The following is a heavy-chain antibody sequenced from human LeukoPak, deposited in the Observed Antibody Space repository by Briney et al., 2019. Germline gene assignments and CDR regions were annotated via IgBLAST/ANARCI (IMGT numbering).Heavy chain of an antibody. V-gene: IGHV3-53*01. CDR2: IYSGGST. J-gene: IGHJ2*01. D-gene: IGHD3-10*01. Sequence: HPGGSLRLSCAASGFTVSSNYMSWVRQAPGKGLEWVSVIYSGGSTYYADSVKGRFTISRDNSKNTLYLQMNSLRAEDTAVYYCARARSSYWYFDLWGRGTLVTVSS. CDR1: GFTVSSNY. CDR3: ARARSSYWYFDL.